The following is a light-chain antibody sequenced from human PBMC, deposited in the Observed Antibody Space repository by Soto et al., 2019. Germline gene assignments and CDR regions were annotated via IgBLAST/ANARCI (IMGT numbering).Light chain of an antibody. CDR3: SSYASSNTVI. CDR2: EVS. V-gene: IGLV2-14*01. Sequence: QSALTQPASVSGSPGQSITISCTGTNSDVGGYNYVSWYQQHPGKAPRLMIYEVSNRPSGVSNRFSGSKSGNTASLTISGLQAEDEADYYCSSYASSNTVIFGGGTKRTVL. CDR1: NSDVGGYNY. J-gene: IGLJ2*01.